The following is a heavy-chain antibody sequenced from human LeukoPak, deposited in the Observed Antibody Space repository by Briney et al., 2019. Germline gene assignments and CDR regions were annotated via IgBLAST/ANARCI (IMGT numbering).Heavy chain of an antibody. D-gene: IGHD3-3*01. CDR2: ISGSGDST. V-gene: IGHV3-23*01. CDR3: ATNQYYDFWSGYGGGYFDY. J-gene: IGHJ4*02. Sequence: GGSLRLSCAASRFTFSSYAMSWVRQAPGKGLELVSAISGSGDSTYYVDSVKGRFTISRDNSKNTLYLQMNSLRAEDTAVYYCATNQYYDFWSGYGGGYFDYWGQGTLVTVSS. CDR1: RFTFSSYA.